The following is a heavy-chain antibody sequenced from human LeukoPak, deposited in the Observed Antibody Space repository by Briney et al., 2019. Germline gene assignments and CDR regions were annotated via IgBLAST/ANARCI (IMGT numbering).Heavy chain of an antibody. V-gene: IGHV3-23*01. CDR2: ISGSDGST. J-gene: IGHJ4*02. CDR1: GFTFSTYA. D-gene: IGHD2-2*01. Sequence: PGGSLRLSCAASGFTFSTYAMSWVRQAPGKGLEWVSGISGSDGSTYYADSVKGRFTISRDNSKSTLYLQMNSPRAEDTAVYYCAKGYCGSTNCYGDYWGQGTLVTVSS. CDR3: AKGYCGSTNCYGDY.